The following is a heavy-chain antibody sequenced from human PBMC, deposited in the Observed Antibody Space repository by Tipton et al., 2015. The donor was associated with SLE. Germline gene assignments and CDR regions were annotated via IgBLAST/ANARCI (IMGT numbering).Heavy chain of an antibody. CDR1: GGSISSSSYY. CDR3: ARPIHSSGWWGDFDL. V-gene: IGHV4-39*07. D-gene: IGHD6-19*01. CDR2: INHSGST. J-gene: IGHJ2*01. Sequence: TLSLTCTVSGGSISSSSYYWGWIRQPPGKGLEWIGEINHSGSTNYNPSLKSRVTISVDTSKNQFSLKLSSVTAADTAVYYCARPIHSSGWWGDFDLWGRGTLVTVSS.